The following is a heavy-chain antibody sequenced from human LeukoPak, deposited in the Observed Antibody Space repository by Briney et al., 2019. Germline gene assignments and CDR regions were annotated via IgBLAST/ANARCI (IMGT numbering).Heavy chain of an antibody. V-gene: IGHV4-39*07. J-gene: IGHJ3*02. CDR2: IYYSGST. CDR3: ARGFPPRFLEWLSSWCGAFDI. Sequence: PSETLSLTCTVSGGSISSSTYYWGWIRQPPGKGLEWIGSIYYSGSTYYNPSLKSRVTISVDTSKNQFSLKLSSVTAADTAVYYCARGFPPRFLEWLSSWCGAFDIWGQGTMVTVSS. D-gene: IGHD3-3*01. CDR1: GGSISSSTYY.